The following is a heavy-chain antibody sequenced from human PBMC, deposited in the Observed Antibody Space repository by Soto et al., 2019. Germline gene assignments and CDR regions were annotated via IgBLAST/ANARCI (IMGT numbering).Heavy chain of an antibody. CDR1: GGSISSYY. J-gene: IGHJ5*02. V-gene: IGHV4-59*01. D-gene: IGHD3-3*01. CDR3: ARGVVLRFLEWFHAFDP. Sequence: SETLSLTCTVSGGSISSYYWSWIRQPPGKGLEWIGYIYYSGSTNYNPSLKSRVTISVDTSKNQFSLKLSSVTAADTAVYYCARGVVLRFLEWFHAFDPWGQGTLVTVSS. CDR2: IYYSGST.